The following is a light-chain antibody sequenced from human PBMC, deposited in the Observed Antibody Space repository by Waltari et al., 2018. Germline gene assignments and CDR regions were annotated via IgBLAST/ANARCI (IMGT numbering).Light chain of an antibody. V-gene: IGKV3-20*01. CDR1: QSISRT. CDR2: AAS. J-gene: IGKJ1*01. CDR3: QHYLRLPVT. Sequence: EIVLTQSPGTLSLSPGARATLSCRASQSISRTLVWYQKKPGQAPRLLIYAASTRATGIPDRFRGSGSGTDFSLTISRLEPEDFAVYYCQHYLRLPVTFGQGTKVEIK.